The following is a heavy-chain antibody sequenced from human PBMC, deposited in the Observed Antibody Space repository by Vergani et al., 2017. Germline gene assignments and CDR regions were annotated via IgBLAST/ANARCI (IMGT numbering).Heavy chain of an antibody. CDR2: IHYDGSHE. CDR3: AKGTLGYCSGGSCYSDY. Sequence: QVQLVESGGGVVQPGRSLRLSCAASGFSFSSFGFHWVRQAPGKGLEWVAFIHYDGSHEYYIDSVKGRFTISRDNSKNTLYLKMNSLRAEDTAVYYCAKGTLGYCSGGSCYSDYWGQGTLVTVSS. CDR1: GFSFSSFG. D-gene: IGHD2-15*01. V-gene: IGHV3-30*02. J-gene: IGHJ4*02.